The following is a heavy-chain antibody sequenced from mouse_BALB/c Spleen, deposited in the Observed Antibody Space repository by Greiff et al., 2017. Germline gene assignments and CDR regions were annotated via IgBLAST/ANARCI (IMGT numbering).Heavy chain of an antibody. CDR3: AISYDAHYYAMDY. Sequence: QVQLQQPGAELVKPGASVKLSCKASGYTFTSYWMHWVKQRPGQGLEWIGEINPSNGRTNYNEKFKSKATLTVDKSSSTAYMQLSSLTSEDSAVYYCAISYDAHYYAMDYWGQGTSVTVSA. V-gene: IGHV1S81*02. CDR2: INPSNGRT. D-gene: IGHD2-12*01. CDR1: GYTFTSYW. J-gene: IGHJ4*01.